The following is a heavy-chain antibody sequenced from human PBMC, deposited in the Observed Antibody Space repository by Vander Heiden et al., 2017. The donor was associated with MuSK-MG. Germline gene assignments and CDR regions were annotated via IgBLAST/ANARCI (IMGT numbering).Heavy chain of an antibody. D-gene: IGHD4-17*01. J-gene: IGHJ3*02. CDR1: GGSFSGYY. CDR3: TRGRANDYGGLNGSAFDI. CDR2: VNHSGST. V-gene: IGHV4-34*01. Sequence: QVQLQQWGAGLLKASETLSLTCAVYGGSFSGYYWSWNRQPPGKGLEWIGEVNHSGSTNSNPSLKSRVTISVDTSKNQFSLKLNSVTAADTAVYYCTRGRANDYGGLNGSAFDIWGQGTMVTVSS.